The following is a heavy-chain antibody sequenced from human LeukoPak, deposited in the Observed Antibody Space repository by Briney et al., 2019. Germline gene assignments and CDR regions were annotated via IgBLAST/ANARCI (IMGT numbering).Heavy chain of an antibody. CDR2: IWYDGSNK. CDR1: GFTFSSYA. J-gene: IGHJ4*02. Sequence: GRSLRLSCAASGFTFSSYAMHWVRQAPGKGLEWVAVIWYDGSNKYYADSVKGRFTISRDNSKNTLYLQMNSLRAEDTAVYYCARERSTVAPPHPFDYWGQGTLVTVSS. CDR3: ARERSTVAPPHPFDY. D-gene: IGHD4-23*01. V-gene: IGHV3-33*08.